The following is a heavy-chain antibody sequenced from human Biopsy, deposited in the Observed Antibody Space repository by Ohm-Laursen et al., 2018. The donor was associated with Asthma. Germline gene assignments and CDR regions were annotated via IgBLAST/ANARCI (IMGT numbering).Heavy chain of an antibody. D-gene: IGHD3-16*01. Sequence: AASVKVSCKASGYPFTDYYVRWVRQAPGQGLEWMGRIDPNSGGTNYAQKFLGRVTMTRDTSVNTAFMVLSRLRSDDTAVYYCARIKIRIGAGTDRYFDLWGRGTLVTVSS. J-gene: IGHJ2*01. V-gene: IGHV1-2*06. CDR2: IDPNSGGT. CDR3: ARIKIRIGAGTDRYFDL. CDR1: GYPFTDYY.